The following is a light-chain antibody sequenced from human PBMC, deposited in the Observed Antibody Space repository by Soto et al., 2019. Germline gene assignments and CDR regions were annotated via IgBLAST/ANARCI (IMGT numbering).Light chain of an antibody. CDR3: QVRDSASDHYL. V-gene: IGLV3-21*02. J-gene: IGLJ1*01. Sequence: YELTQPPSVSVAPGQTARVTCGGMNVASRRVHWFQQRPGQAPVLVVYDDRDRPSGIPERFSGANSGNTATLTISRVEAGDVADYFCQVRDSASDHYLFATGTRVTVL. CDR2: DDR. CDR1: NVASRR.